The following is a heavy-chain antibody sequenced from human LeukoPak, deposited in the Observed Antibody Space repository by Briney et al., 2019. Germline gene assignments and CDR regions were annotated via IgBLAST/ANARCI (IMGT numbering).Heavy chain of an antibody. J-gene: IGHJ4*02. CDR2: TSGSGVNS. CDR1: GFTLRSYD. V-gene: IGHV3-23*01. CDR3: AKEYSGYDFDY. Sequence: PGGSLRLSCAASGFTLRSYDMSWVRQAPGKGLEWVAATSGSGVNSYYADSARGRFTISRDNSQNTLYLQMDSLRAEDTALYYCAKEYSGYDFDYWGQGTLVTVSS. D-gene: IGHD5-12*01.